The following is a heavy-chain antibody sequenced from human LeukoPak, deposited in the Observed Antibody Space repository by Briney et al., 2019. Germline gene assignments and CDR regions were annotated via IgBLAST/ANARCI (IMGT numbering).Heavy chain of an antibody. CDR1: ASTFMTYN. D-gene: IGHD6-13*01. V-gene: IGHV3-21*01. Sequence: PGGSLRLSCAAVASTFMTYNTNCARQAPGRGLEWVSSISPSSSYIYYADSVKGQFTISRDNAKNSLYLQMNSMKAEDSAVYYCARDRYSTSLDAFDIWGQGTMVTVSS. CDR3: ARDRYSTSLDAFDI. J-gene: IGHJ3*02. CDR2: ISPSSSYI.